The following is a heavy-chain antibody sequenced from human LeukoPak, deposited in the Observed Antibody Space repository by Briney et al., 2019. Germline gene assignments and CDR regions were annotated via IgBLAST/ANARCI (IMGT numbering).Heavy chain of an antibody. D-gene: IGHD1-7*01. J-gene: IGHJ4*02. CDR2: IYPGDSYT. CDR1: GYRFTSYW. CDR3: ARNWNYKYFDY. Sequence: LGESLKISCKGSGYRFTSYWIGWVRQMPGKGLEWMGIIYPGDSYTRYSPSFQGQVTISADKSISTAYLRWSSLKASDTAMYYCARNWNYKYFDYWGQGTLVTVSS. V-gene: IGHV5-51*01.